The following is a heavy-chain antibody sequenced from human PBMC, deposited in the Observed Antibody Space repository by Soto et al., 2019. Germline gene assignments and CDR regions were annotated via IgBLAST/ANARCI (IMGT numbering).Heavy chain of an antibody. CDR2: INHSGST. J-gene: IGHJ3*02. Sequence: SETLSLTCAVYGGSFSGYYWSWIRQPPGKGLEWIGEINHSGSTNYNPSLKSRVTISVDTSKNQFSLKLSSVTAADTAVYYCARPRDYYDSSGYYYHAFDIWGQGTMVTVSS. CDR3: ARPRDYYDSSGYYYHAFDI. D-gene: IGHD3-22*01. V-gene: IGHV4-34*01. CDR1: GGSFSGYY.